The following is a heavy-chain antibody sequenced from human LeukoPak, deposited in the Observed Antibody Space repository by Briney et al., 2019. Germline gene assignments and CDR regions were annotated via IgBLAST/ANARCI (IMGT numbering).Heavy chain of an antibody. D-gene: IGHD5-18*01. Sequence: PGGSLRLSCAASEFTFSSYSMNWVRQAPGKGLEWVSSISSSSSYIYYADSVKGRFTISRDNAKNSLYLQMNSLRAEDTAVYYCARDEDLDTALIKRGFDYWGQGTLVTVSS. CDR3: ARDEDLDTALIKRGFDY. CDR1: EFTFSSYS. V-gene: IGHV3-21*01. J-gene: IGHJ4*02. CDR2: ISSSSSYI.